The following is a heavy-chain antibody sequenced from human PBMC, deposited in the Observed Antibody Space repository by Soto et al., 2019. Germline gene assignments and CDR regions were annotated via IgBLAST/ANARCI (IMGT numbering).Heavy chain of an antibody. J-gene: IGHJ4*02. CDR2: IYYSGST. CDR3: ARGGPLDTIFGVVIETHFDY. Sequence: PXETLSLTATGPGGSISSYNWSWIRQPPGKGLEWIGYIYYSGSTNYNPSLKSRVTISVDTSKNQFSLKLSSVTAADTAVYYCARGGPLDTIFGVVIETHFDYWGQGTLVTVSS. CDR1: GGSISSYN. D-gene: IGHD3-3*01. V-gene: IGHV4-59*01.